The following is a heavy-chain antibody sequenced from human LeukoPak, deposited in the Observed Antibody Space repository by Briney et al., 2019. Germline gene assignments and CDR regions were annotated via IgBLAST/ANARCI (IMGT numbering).Heavy chain of an antibody. J-gene: IGHJ3*02. V-gene: IGHV4-59*01. CDR1: GDSISSSY. CDR2: IYYSGST. D-gene: IGHD2-2*02. CDR3: ARVSAAIGAFDI. Sequence: NPSETLSRTCTVSGDSISSSYWSWIRQPPGKGLEWIGYIYYSGSTNYNPSLKSRVTISVDTSKNQFSLKLSSVTAADTAVYYCARVSAAIGAFDIWGQGTMVTVSS.